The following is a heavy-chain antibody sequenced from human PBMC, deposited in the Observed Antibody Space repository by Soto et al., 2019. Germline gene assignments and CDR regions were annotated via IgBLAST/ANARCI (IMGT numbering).Heavy chain of an antibody. CDR2: ISAYNGNT. Sequence: GASVKVSCKASGYTFTSYGISWVRQAPGQGLEWMGWISAYNGNTNYAQKLQGRVTMTTDTSTSTAYMELRSLRSDDTAVYYCARDDDGSSSPPDDYWGQGTLVTVSS. J-gene: IGHJ4*02. D-gene: IGHD6-6*01. V-gene: IGHV1-18*01. CDR3: ARDDDGSSSPPDDY. CDR1: GYTFTSYG.